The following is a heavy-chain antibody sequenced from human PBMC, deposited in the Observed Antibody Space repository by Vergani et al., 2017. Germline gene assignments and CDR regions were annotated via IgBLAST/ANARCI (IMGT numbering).Heavy chain of an antibody. Sequence: VQLVESGGGVVQPGRSLRLSCAASGFTFSSYEMNWVRQARGKGLEWVSYISSSGSTIYYADSVKGRFTISRDNAKNSLYLQMNSLRAEDTAVYYCARTISAYFDYWGQGTLVTVSS. D-gene: IGHD5-12*01. CDR3: ARTISAYFDY. V-gene: IGHV3-48*03. J-gene: IGHJ4*02. CDR1: GFTFSSYE. CDR2: ISSSGSTI.